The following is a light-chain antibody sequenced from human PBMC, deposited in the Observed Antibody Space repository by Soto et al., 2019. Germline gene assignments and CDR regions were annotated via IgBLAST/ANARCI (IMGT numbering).Light chain of an antibody. CDR2: KAS. J-gene: IGKJ1*01. CDR1: QSIDTW. CDR3: QQYHDVPTWK. V-gene: IGKV1-5*03. Sequence: HMTQSISPMSTYVGDRVSITCRASQSIDTWLAWHQQKPGQVPKLLISKASSLESGVQSRFSGSGSGTEFTLTISCLKSEDFAVYYFQQYHDVPTWKFGEGTKVDIK.